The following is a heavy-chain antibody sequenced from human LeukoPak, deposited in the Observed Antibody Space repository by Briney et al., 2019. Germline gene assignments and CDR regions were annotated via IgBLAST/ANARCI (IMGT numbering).Heavy chain of an antibody. V-gene: IGHV4-59*10. CDR2: IYTSGST. CDR1: GGSFSGYY. D-gene: IGHD3-9*01. J-gene: IGHJ4*02. Sequence: SETLSLTCAVYGGSFSGYYWSWIRQPAGKGLEWIGRIYTSGSTNYNPSLKSQVTISVDTSKNQFSLKLSSVTAADTAVYYCASGLRYFDLYYWGQGTLVTVSP. CDR3: ASGLRYFDLYY.